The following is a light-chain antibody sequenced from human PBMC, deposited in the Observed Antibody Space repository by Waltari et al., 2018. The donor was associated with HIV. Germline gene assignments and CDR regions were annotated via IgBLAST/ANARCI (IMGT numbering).Light chain of an antibody. V-gene: IGLV1-51*01. CDR3: EAWDSSLGVL. J-gene: IGLJ3*02. CDR2: DDG. Sequence: QSVLTQPPSVSAAPGQRVTISCSGSNSNIGHNYVSWYQQFPGTAPKLLLYDDGKRPSGIPGRFSGSKAGTSATLIITGLQPGDEADYYCEAWDSSLGVLFGGGTKLTVL. CDR1: NSNIGHNY.